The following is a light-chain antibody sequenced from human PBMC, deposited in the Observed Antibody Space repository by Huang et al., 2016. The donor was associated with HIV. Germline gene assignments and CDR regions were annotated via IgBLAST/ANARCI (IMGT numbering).Light chain of an antibody. Sequence: DIQMTQSPSTLSASVGDRVTITCRASQSIGSWLAWYQQKPGKAPNLLIYKASSLESGFPSRFSGSGFGTEFTLTISSLQPDDFATYYCQHYNSYSPATFGQGTKLEIK. V-gene: IGKV1-5*03. CDR3: QHYNSYSPAT. CDR1: QSIGSW. J-gene: IGKJ2*01. CDR2: KAS.